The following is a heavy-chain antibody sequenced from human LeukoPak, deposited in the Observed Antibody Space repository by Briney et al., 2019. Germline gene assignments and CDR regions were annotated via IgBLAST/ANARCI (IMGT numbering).Heavy chain of an antibody. J-gene: IGHJ4*02. CDR3: ARWDYTNYLGY. V-gene: IGHV4-59*01. CDR2: IYYTGST. Sequence: SETLSLTCSVSGGSISGYYWSWIRQPPGKGLEWIGYIYYTGSTNSNPSLKSRVTISVDTSKNQFSLKLSSVTAADTAVYYCARWDYTNYLGYWGQGALVTVSS. D-gene: IGHD4-11*01. CDR1: GGSISGYY.